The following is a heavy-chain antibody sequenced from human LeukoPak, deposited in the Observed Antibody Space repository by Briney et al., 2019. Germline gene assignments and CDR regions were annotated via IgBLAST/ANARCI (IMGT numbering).Heavy chain of an antibody. CDR1: GFTFSSYS. V-gene: IGHV3-21*01. CDR3: ARTGSGSYYYYYYYMDV. D-gene: IGHD3-10*01. Sequence: PGGSLRLSCAASGFTFSSYSMNWVRQAPGKGLEWVSSISSSSSYIYYADSVKGRFTISRDNAKNSLYLQMNSLRAEDTAVYYCARTGSGSYYYYYYYMDVWGKGTTVTVSS. CDR2: ISSSSSYI. J-gene: IGHJ6*03.